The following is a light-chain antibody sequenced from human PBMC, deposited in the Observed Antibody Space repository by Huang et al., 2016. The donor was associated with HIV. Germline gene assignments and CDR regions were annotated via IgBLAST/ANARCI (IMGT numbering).Light chain of an antibody. CDR2: AAS. J-gene: IGKJ1*01. CDR1: QTINTY. CDR3: QQTYSTPRT. Sequence: DIQMTQSPSSLSASVGDRVTITYRASQTINTYLNWYQQKPGKAPQLLIYAASSLHSGVPSRFSGSGSGTDFTLTISGLQREDFATYFCQQTYSTPRTFGQGTRVEIK. V-gene: IGKV1-39*01.